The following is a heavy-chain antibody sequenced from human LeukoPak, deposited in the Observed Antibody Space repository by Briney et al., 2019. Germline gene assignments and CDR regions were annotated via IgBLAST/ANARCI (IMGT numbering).Heavy chain of an antibody. J-gene: IGHJ6*03. CDR3: TRGDYYYYYYMDV. CDR1: GGSISSYY. CDR2: IYYTGST. V-gene: IGHV4-59*01. Sequence: PSETLSLTCTVSGGSISSYYWNWIRQPPGKGLEWIGYIYYTGSTNYIPSLKSRVTISVDTSKNQFSLRLTSVTAADTAVYYCTRGDYYYYYYMDVWGKGTTVTVSS.